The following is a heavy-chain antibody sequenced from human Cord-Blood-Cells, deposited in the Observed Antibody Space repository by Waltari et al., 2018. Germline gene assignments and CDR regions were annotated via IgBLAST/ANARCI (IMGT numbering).Heavy chain of an antibody. Sequence: QVQLQQWGAGLLKPSETLSLTCAAYGGSSSGYYWSWIRQPPGKGLEWIGEINHSGSTNYNPSLKSRVTISVDTSKNQFSLKLSSVTAADTAVYYCARYFDYWGQGTLVTVSS. CDR1: GGSSSGYY. V-gene: IGHV4-34*01. CDR2: INHSGST. J-gene: IGHJ4*02. CDR3: ARYFDY.